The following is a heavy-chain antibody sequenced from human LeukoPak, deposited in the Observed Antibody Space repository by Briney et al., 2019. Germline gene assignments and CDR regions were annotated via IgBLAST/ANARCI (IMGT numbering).Heavy chain of an antibody. CDR3: ARGPYYDFWSGLIDP. V-gene: IGHV3-7*01. CDR2: IKQDGSEK. CDR1: GFTFSSYA. D-gene: IGHD3-3*01. Sequence: PGGSLRLSCAASGFTFSSYAMSWVRQAPGKGLEWVHNIKQDGSEKYYVDSVKDRFTISRDNAKNSLYLQMNSLRAEDTAVYYCARGPYYDFWSGLIDPWGQGTLVTVSS. J-gene: IGHJ5*02.